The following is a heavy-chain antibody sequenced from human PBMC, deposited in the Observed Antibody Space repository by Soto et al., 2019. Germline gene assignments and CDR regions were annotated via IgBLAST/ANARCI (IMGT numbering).Heavy chain of an antibody. CDR1: RFTFSNHN. V-gene: IGHV3-48*01. D-gene: IGHD2-15*01. J-gene: IGHJ4*02. CDR3: AGSGNYRLAC. Sequence: EVQLVESGGGLVQPGGSLRLSCAASRFTFSNHNMNWIRQAPGKGLEWISYISTRGTSRYYEDSVKGRFTISRDNAKNALYLQMNSLRADDTGVYYCAGSGNYRLACWGQGTLVTVSS. CDR2: ISTRGTSR.